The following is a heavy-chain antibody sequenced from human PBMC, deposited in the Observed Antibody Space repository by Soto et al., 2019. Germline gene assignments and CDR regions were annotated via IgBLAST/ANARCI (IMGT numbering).Heavy chain of an antibody. CDR1: GFTFSSYW. CDR3: ARAAVLWFGELRGGYYYMDV. D-gene: IGHD3-10*01. V-gene: IGHV3-7*04. J-gene: IGHJ6*03. Sequence: EVQLVESGGGLVQPGGSLRLSCAASGFTFSSYWMSWVRQAPGKGLEWVANIKQDGSEKYYVDSVKGRFTISRDNAKNSLYLQMNSLRAEDTAVYYCARAAVLWFGELRGGYYYMDVWGKGTTVTASS. CDR2: IKQDGSEK.